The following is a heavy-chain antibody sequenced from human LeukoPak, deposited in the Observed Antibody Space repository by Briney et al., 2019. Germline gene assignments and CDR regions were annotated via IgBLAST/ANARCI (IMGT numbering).Heavy chain of an antibody. J-gene: IGHJ5*02. CDR3: ARGGQHYHFWSGYL. CDR2: ISYDGSNK. Sequence: GRSLRLSCAASGFSFSSYAMNWVRQAPGKGLECVAVISYDGSNKYYADSVKGRFTISRDNSMNTLYLQMNSLRAEDTAVYYCARGGQHYHFWSGYLWGQGTLVTVSS. CDR1: GFSFSSYA. D-gene: IGHD3-3*01. V-gene: IGHV3-30*01.